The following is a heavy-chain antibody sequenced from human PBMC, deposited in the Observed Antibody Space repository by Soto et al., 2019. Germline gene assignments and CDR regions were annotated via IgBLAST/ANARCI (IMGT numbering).Heavy chain of an antibody. CDR1: GYTFTSYA. D-gene: IGHD5-18*01. CDR3: ARDPEGYSYGYDYYYYYGMDV. V-gene: IGHV1-3*01. J-gene: IGHJ6*02. CDR2: INAGNGNT. Sequence: ASVKVSCKASGYTFTSYAMHWVRQAPGQRLEWMGWINAGNGNTKYSQKFQGRVTITRDTSASTAYMELSSLRSEDTAVYYCARDPEGYSYGYDYYYYYGMDVWGQGTTVTVSS.